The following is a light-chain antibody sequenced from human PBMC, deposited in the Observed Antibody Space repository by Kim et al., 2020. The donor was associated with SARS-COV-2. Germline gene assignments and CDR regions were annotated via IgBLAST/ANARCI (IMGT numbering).Light chain of an antibody. CDR2: GAS. V-gene: IGKV3-20*01. CDR1: QSVSSSY. Sequence: EIVLTQSPGTLSLSPGERATLSCRASQSVSSSYLGWYQQRPGQAPRLLIYGASSRATGIPDRFSGSGSGTDFTLTISRLEPADFAVYYCQQYGNSPYTLGQGTKLEI. CDR3: QQYGNSPYT. J-gene: IGKJ2*01.